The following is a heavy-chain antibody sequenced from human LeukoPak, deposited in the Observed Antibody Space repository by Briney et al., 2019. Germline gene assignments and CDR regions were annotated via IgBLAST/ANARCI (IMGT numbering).Heavy chain of an antibody. J-gene: IGHJ1*01. V-gene: IGHV6-1*01. D-gene: IGHD7-27*01. CDR1: GDRVSSNSAA. CDR2: TYFRSKWKN. Sequence: SQTLSLTCAISGDRVSSNSAAWNWIRQSPSRGLEWLGRTYFRSKWKNDYAPSVKSRITIDADTSKNQISLSLTSLTPDDTAVYYCARETEGDLSDRNWVNRYLQYWGQGTLVTVSS. CDR3: ARETEGDLSDRNWVNRYLQY.